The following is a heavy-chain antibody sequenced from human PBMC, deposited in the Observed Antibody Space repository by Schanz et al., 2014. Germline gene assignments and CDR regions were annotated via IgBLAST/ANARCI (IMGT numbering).Heavy chain of an antibody. V-gene: IGHV1-69*08. CDR2: IIPILDKT. CDR3: ARAPVSVGSYHYYMDV. Sequence: QVQLVHSGAEVKKPGSSVKVSCKASGGTFSSSTLTWVRQAPGQGLEWMGRIIPILDKTNYAQKFQGRDTMTADKSTSTVYMEVSGRRSEDAAVYYCARAPVSVGSYHYYMDVWGKGTTVNVSS. D-gene: IGHD1-26*01. J-gene: IGHJ6*03. CDR1: GGTFSSST.